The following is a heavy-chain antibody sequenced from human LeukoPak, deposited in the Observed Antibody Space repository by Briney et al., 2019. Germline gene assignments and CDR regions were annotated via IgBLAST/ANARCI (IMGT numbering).Heavy chain of an antibody. CDR3: ARTFRVGATTTRAFDI. D-gene: IGHD1-26*01. CDR1: EYTFTSYD. CDR2: MNPNSGNT. Sequence: ASLKVSCKASEYTFTSYDINWVRQVTGQGLEWMGWMNPNSGNTGYAQSFQGSVTMTRNTSISTAYMELSSLRSEDTAVYYCARTFRVGATTTRAFDIWGQGTMVTVSS. V-gene: IGHV1-8*01. J-gene: IGHJ3*02.